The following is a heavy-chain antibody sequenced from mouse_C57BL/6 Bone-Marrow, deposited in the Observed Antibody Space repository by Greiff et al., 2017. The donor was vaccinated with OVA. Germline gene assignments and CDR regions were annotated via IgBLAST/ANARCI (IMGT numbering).Heavy chain of an antibody. CDR2: ISDGGSYT. CDR1: GFTFSSYA. Sequence: VQLQQSGGGLVKPGGSPKLSCAASGFTFSSYAMSWVRQTPEKRLEWVATISDGGSYTYYPDNVKGRFTISRDNAKNNLYLQMSHLKSEDTAMYYCARDQKWYFDVWGTGTTVTVSS. CDR3: ARDQKWYFDV. V-gene: IGHV5-4*01. J-gene: IGHJ1*03.